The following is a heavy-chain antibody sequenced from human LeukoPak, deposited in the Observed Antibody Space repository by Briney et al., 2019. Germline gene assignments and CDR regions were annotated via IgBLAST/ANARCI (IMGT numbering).Heavy chain of an antibody. V-gene: IGHV3-53*01. D-gene: IGHD2-8*01. Sequence: PGGSLRLSCAASGFTVSTNYMNWVRQAPGRGPERVSVIYKAGNTFYADSVKGRFTMSRDNSKNTLYLQMNSLRAEDTAVYYCARVLLDTNGDQYWYYDLWGRGTLVTVSS. CDR2: IYKAGNT. J-gene: IGHJ2*01. CDR1: GFTVSTNY. CDR3: ARVLLDTNGDQYWYYDL.